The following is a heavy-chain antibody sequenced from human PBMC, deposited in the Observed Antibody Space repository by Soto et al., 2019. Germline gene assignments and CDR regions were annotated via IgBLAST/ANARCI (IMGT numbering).Heavy chain of an antibody. CDR1: GFTFSNYW. V-gene: IGHV3-7*01. CDR2: IKRDGREK. CDR3: ASGYTSGQSFDY. D-gene: IGHD6-19*01. J-gene: IGHJ4*02. Sequence: EVQLVESGGGLVQPGGSLRLSCAASGFTFSNYWMSWVRQAPGKGLEWVANIKRDGREKYYVDSVKGRFTISRDNAKDSLYLHMSSLRAEDTAVYYCASGYTSGQSFDYWGQGSMVTVSS.